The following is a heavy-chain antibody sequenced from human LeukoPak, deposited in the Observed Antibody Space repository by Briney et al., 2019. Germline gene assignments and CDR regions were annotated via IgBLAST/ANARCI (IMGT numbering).Heavy chain of an antibody. CDR2: IIPIFGTA. Sequence: EASVTVSCTASGGTFSSYAISWVRQAPGQGLEWMGGIIPIFGTANYAQKFQGRVTITTDESTSTAYMELSSLRSEDTAVYYCATDTTNRPYYYGMDVWGQGTTVTVSS. CDR3: ATDTTNRPYYYGMDV. D-gene: IGHD1-26*01. CDR1: GGTFSSYA. J-gene: IGHJ6*02. V-gene: IGHV1-69*05.